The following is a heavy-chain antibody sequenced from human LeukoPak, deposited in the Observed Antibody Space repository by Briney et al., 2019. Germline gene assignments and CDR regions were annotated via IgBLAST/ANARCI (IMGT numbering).Heavy chain of an antibody. V-gene: IGHV1-69*05. Sequence: ASVTVSCKASGGTFSSYAISWVRQAPGPGLEWRGGSNPIFGTANYAQTFLGRVTITTDESISTAYLEVSSLRSEDTAVYYCARDREAGSSWTFDYWGQGTLVTVSS. CDR1: GGTFSSYA. D-gene: IGHD6-13*01. CDR2: SNPIFGTA. CDR3: ARDREAGSSWTFDY. J-gene: IGHJ4*02.